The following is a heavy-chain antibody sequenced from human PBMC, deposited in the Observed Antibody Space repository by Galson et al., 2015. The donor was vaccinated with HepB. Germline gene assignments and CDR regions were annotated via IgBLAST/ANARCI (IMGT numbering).Heavy chain of an antibody. Sequence: CAISGDSVSSNRAAWNWIRQSPSRGLEWLGRTYYRSKWYYGYAVSVKSRITINPDTSKNQFSLHLHSVTPEDTAVYYCARSAGDPDYWGQGTLVTVSS. D-gene: IGHD7-27*01. V-gene: IGHV6-1*01. CDR2: TYYRSKWYY. CDR1: GDSVSSNRAA. J-gene: IGHJ4*02. CDR3: ARSAGDPDY.